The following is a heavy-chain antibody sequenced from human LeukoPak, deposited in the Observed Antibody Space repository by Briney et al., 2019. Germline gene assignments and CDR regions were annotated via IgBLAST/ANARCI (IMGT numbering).Heavy chain of an antibody. J-gene: IGHJ4*02. CDR3: ARWGSGWYGII. CDR2: MHYSGST. D-gene: IGHD6-19*01. V-gene: IGHV4-39*02. CDR1: GGSFSTSSHY. Sequence: SETLSLTCTVSGGSFSTSSHYWGWLRQTPGKGLEWIGSMHYSGSTYYNPSLKSRVTISGDTSKNLFSLKLTSVTAADTALYYCARWGSGWYGIIWGQGTLVTVSS.